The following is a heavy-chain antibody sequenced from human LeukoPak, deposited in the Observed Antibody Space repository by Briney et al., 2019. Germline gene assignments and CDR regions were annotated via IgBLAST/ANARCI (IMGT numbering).Heavy chain of an antibody. CDR3: ARQGGGGDFFDF. V-gene: IGHV5-10-1*01. CDR1: GYSFTSYW. CDR2: IDPTDSYT. D-gene: IGHD2-15*01. Sequence: GDSLKISCKGSGYSFTSYWITWVRQMPGKGLEWMGRIDPTDSYTNYSPSFQGHVTISVDKSISTAYLQWSSLKASDTAMYYCARQGGGGDFFDFWGQGTLVTVSS. J-gene: IGHJ4*02.